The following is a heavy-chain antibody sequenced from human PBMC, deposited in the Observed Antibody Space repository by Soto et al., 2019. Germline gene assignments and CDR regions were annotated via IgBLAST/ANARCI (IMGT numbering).Heavy chain of an antibody. D-gene: IGHD2-21*01. Sequence: QVQLQESGPGLMKPSGTLSLTCAVSGGSITSNWWSWVRQPPGKGLEWIAEIFHTGSANYNPSLMGRLTISMDKSRSHLSLTLNSVTAADTAVYYCARHIEVSGTRGFDHWGQGTLVTVSS. V-gene: IGHV4-4*02. CDR2: IFHTGSA. CDR3: ARHIEVSGTRGFDH. CDR1: GGSITSNW. J-gene: IGHJ4*02.